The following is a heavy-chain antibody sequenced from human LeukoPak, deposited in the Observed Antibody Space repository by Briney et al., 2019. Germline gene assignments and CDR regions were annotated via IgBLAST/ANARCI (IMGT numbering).Heavy chain of an antibody. D-gene: IGHD2-8*01. J-gene: IGHJ3*01. V-gene: IGHV3-49*04. Sequence: GGSVRLSCPVSGCSFGDYGMTWVRQAPGNGLEWVGLIRSKAYGGDTQQAASVNGRFPISRDDSNNTAYLQMNSLKSEDTAVDYCAKAPPITVLLMVIAGAFDFWGQGTMVTVSP. CDR3: AKAPPITVLLMVIAGAFDF. CDR2: IRSKAYGGDT. CDR1: GCSFGDYG.